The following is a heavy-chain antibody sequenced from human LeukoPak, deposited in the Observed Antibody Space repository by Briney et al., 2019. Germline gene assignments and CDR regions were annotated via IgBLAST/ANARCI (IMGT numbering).Heavy chain of an antibody. D-gene: IGHD3-22*01. CDR3: ARDRHSYYYDSSGYYYGKRGYFDY. V-gene: IGHV4-61*02. CDR1: GGSISSGSYY. J-gene: IGHJ4*02. CDR2: IYTSGST. Sequence: SETLSLTCTVSGGSISSGSYYWSGIRQPAGKGLEWIGRIYTSGSTNYNPSLKSRVTISVDTSKNQFSLKLSSVTAADTAVYYCARDRHSYYYDSSGYYYGKRGYFDYWGQGTLVTVSS.